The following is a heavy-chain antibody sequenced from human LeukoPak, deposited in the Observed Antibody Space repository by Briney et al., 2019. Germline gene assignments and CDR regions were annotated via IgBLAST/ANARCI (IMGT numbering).Heavy chain of an antibody. CDR3: ARVGSDWNDVRYNWFDP. Sequence: SETLSLTCGVYGGSFSGYYWNWIRQPPGKGLEWIGEINQSGSTKYNPSLKSRVTISVDKSKNQFSLKLSSVTAADTAVYYCARVGSDWNDVRYNWFDPWGQGTLVTVSS. CDR1: GGSFSGYY. D-gene: IGHD1-1*01. J-gene: IGHJ5*02. V-gene: IGHV4-34*01. CDR2: INQSGST.